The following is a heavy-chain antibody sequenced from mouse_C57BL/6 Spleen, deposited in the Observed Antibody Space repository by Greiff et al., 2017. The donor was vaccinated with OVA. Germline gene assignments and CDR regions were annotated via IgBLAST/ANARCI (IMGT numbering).Heavy chain of an antibody. CDR2: IWRGGST. J-gene: IGHJ1*03. D-gene: IGHD1-1*01. CDR3: AKESYYGSSPYWYFDV. V-gene: IGHV2-5*01. Sequence: QVQLQQSGPGLVQLSQSLSITCTVSGFSLTSYGVHWVRQSPGKGLEWLGVIWRGGSTDYNAAFMSRLSITKANSKSQVFFQMNSLQADDTAIYYCAKESYYGSSPYWYFDVWGTGTTVTVSS. CDR1: GFSLTSYG.